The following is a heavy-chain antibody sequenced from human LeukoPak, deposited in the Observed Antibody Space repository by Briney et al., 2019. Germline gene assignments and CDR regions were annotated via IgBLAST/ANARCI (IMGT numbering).Heavy chain of an antibody. J-gene: IGHJ4*02. CDR1: GYTFTGYY. CDR3: APAGSIAVTDQFYFDY. Sequence: GASVKVSCKASGYTFTGYYIHWVRQAPGQGLEWMGWINPNSGGTNYAKKFQGRVTMTRDTSISTAYMELSRLRSDDTAVYYCAPAGSIAVTDQFYFDYWGQGTLVTVSS. V-gene: IGHV1-2*02. D-gene: IGHD6-19*01. CDR2: INPNSGGT.